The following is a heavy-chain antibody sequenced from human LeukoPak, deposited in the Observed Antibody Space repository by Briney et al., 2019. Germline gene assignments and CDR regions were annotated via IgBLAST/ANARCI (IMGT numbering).Heavy chain of an antibody. Sequence: SVKVSCKASGGTFSSYAISWVRQAPGQGLEWMGGIIPIFGTANYAQKFQGRVTITADESTSTAYMELSSLRSEDTAVYYCARDRGVVTLGGGNYFDYWGQGTLVTVSS. D-gene: IGHD3-22*01. CDR1: GGTFSSYA. CDR3: ARDRGVVTLGGGNYFDY. CDR2: IIPIFGTA. V-gene: IGHV1-69*01. J-gene: IGHJ4*02.